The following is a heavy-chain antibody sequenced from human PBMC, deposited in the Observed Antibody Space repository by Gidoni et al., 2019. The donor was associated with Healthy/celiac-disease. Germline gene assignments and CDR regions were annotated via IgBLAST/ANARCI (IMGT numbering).Heavy chain of an antibody. Sequence: QVQLQESGPGLVKPSQTLSLTCTVSGGSISSGGYYWSWIRQHPGKGLEWIGYIYYSGSTYYNPSLKSRVTISVDTSKNQFSLKLSSVTAADTAVYYCARGIAYDNLYGDWGPPNWFDPWGQGTLVTVSS. D-gene: IGHD3-22*01. CDR2: IYYSGST. V-gene: IGHV4-31*03. CDR1: GGSISSGGYY. CDR3: ARGIAYDNLYGDWGPPNWFDP. J-gene: IGHJ5*02.